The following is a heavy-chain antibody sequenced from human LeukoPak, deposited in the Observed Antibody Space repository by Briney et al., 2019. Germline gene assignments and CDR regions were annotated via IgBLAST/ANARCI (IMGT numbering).Heavy chain of an antibody. J-gene: IGHJ3*02. V-gene: IGHV1-8*01. CDR1: GYTFTSYD. CDR3: AREAIAVAGKGDDI. D-gene: IGHD6-19*01. CDR2: MNPNSGNT. Sequence: ASVKVSCKASGYTFTSYDIDWVRQATGQGLEWMGWMNPNSGNTGYAQKFQGRVTMTRNTSISTAYMELSSLRSEDTAVYYCAREAIAVAGKGDDIWGQGTMVTVSS.